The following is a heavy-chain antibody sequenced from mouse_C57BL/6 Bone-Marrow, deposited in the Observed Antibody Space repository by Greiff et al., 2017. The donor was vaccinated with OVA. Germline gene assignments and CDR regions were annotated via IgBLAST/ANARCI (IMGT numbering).Heavy chain of an antibody. D-gene: IGHD2-3*01. CDR3: ARKAYDGYPLFAY. CDR1: GYTFTSYW. V-gene: IGHV1-69*01. Sequence: QVQLQQPGAELVMPGASVKLSCKASGYTFTSYWMHWVKQRPGQGLEWIGEIDPSDSYTNYNQKFKGKSTLTVDKSSSTAYMQLSSLTSEDSAVYYCARKAYDGYPLFAYWGQGTLVTVSA. CDR2: IDPSDSYT. J-gene: IGHJ3*01.